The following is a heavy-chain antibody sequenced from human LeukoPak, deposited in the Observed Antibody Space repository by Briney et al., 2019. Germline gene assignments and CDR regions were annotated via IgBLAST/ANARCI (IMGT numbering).Heavy chain of an antibody. CDR3: ARSDQWLGDFDY. V-gene: IGHV4-34*01. CDR2: INHSGRT. CDR1: GGSFSGYY. D-gene: IGHD6-19*01. J-gene: IGHJ4*02. Sequence: SETLSLTCAVYGGSFSGYYWSWIRQPPGKGLEWIGEINHSGRTNYNPSLKSRVTISVDTSKNQFSLKLSSVTAADTAVYYCARSDQWLGDFDYWGQGTLVTVSS.